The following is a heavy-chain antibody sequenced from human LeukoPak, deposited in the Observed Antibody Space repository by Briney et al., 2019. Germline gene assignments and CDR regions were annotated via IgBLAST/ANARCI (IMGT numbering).Heavy chain of an antibody. CDR2: IDPNSGGT. CDR3: ARASIAVAGTSPYYYYGMDV. D-gene: IGHD6-19*01. Sequence: ASVKVSCKASGYTFTGYYMHWVRQAPGQGLEWMGWIDPNSGGTNYAQKFQGWVTMTRDTSISTAYMELSRLRSDDTAVYYCARASIAVAGTSPYYYYGMDVWGQGTTVTVSS. V-gene: IGHV1-2*04. CDR1: GYTFTGYY. J-gene: IGHJ6*02.